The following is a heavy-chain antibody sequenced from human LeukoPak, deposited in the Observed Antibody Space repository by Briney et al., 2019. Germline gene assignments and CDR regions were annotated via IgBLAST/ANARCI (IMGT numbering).Heavy chain of an antibody. Sequence: GGSLRLSCTVSGFTVSANSMSWVRQAPGKGLEWVSFIYSGTTHYSDSVKGRFTISRDNSKNTLYLQMNSLRAEDTAVYYCARRAGAYSHPYDYWGQGTLVTVSS. D-gene: IGHD4/OR15-4a*01. V-gene: IGHV3-53*01. CDR2: IYSGTT. CDR3: ARRAGAYSHPYDY. J-gene: IGHJ4*02. CDR1: GFTVSANS.